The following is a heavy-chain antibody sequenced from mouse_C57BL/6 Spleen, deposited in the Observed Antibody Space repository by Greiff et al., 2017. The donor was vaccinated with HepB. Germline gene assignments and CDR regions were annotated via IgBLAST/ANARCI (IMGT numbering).Heavy chain of an antibody. CDR2: IYPGDGDT. V-gene: IGHV1-80*01. J-gene: IGHJ2*01. D-gene: IGHD2-3*01. Sequence: VQLQQSGAELVKPGASVKISCKASGYAFSSYWMNWVKQRPGKGLEWIGQIYPGDGDTNYNGKFKGKATLTADKSSSTAYMQLSSLTSEDSAVYFCARGVDGYNYFDYWGQGTTLTVSS. CDR1: GYAFSSYW. CDR3: ARGVDGYNYFDY.